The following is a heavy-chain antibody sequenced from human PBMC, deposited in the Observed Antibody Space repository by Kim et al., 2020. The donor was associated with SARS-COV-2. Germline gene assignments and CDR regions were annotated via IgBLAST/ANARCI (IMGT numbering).Heavy chain of an antibody. V-gene: IGHV1-18*04. Sequence: ASVKVSCKASGYTFTSYGISWVRQAPGQGLEWMGWISAYNGNTNYAQKLHGRVTMTTDTSTSTAYMELRSLRSDDTAVYYCARRQSSSWYFHAYYYYGMDVWGQGTTVTVSS. CDR2: ISAYNGNT. J-gene: IGHJ6*02. CDR3: ARRQSSSWYFHAYYYYGMDV. CDR1: GYTFTSYG. D-gene: IGHD6-13*01.